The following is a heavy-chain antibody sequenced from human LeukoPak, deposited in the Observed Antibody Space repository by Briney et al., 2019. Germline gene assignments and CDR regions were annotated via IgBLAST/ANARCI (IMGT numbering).Heavy chain of an antibody. D-gene: IGHD6-13*01. CDR3: ARDFVAAALDY. CDR2: ISYDGSNK. J-gene: IGHJ4*02. V-gene: IGHV3-30*03. Sequence: PGGSLRLSCAASGFTVSSNYMSWVRQAPGKGLEWVAVISYDGSNKYYADSVKGRFTISRDNSKNTLYLQMNSLRAEDTAVYYCARDFVAAALDYWGQGTLVTVSS. CDR1: GFTVSSNY.